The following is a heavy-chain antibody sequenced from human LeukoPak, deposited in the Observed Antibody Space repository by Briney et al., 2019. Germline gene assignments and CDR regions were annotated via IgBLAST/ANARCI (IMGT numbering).Heavy chain of an antibody. CDR1: GGSISSGGYY. V-gene: IGHV4-30-2*01. Sequence: SQTLSLTGTGSGGSISSGGYYWNWLRQPPGKGREWIGYIYHSGSTYYNPSLKSRVTISVDRSKNQFSLKLSSVTAADTAVYYCARDKSLDYWGQGTLVTVPT. CDR2: IYHSGST. CDR3: ARDKSLDY. J-gene: IGHJ4*02.